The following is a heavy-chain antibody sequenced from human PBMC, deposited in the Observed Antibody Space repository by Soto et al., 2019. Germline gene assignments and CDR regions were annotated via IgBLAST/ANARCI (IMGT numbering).Heavy chain of an antibody. CDR2: IYYSGST. Sequence: SETLSLTCTVSGGSISSYYWSWIRQPPGKGLEWIGYIYYSGSTNYNPSLKSRVTISVDTSKNQFSLKLSSVTAADTAVYYCARGTSNDILTGYYMVLWFDPWGQGTLVTVSS. CDR1: GGSISSYY. J-gene: IGHJ5*02. D-gene: IGHD3-9*01. CDR3: ARGTSNDILTGYYMVLWFDP. V-gene: IGHV4-59*01.